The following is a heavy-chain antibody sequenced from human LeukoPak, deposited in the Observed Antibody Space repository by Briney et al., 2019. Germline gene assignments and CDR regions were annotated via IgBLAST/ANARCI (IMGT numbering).Heavy chain of an antibody. CDR1: GFTFSSYS. D-gene: IGHD2-2*01. CDR2: ISSSSSYI. V-gene: IGHV3-21*01. Sequence: SGGSLRLSCAASGFTFSSYSMNWVRQAPGKGLEWVSSISSSSSYIYYADSVKGRFTIFRDNAKNSLYLQMNSLRAEDTAVYYCARDLVVVPAASVDYYYGMDVWGQGTTVTVSS. CDR3: ARDLVVVPAASVDYYYGMDV. J-gene: IGHJ6*02.